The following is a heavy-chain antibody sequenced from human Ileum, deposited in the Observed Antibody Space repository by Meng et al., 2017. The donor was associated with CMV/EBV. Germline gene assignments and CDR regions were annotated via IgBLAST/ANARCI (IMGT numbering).Heavy chain of an antibody. Sequence: ASSKVSCRASGYTFSTYGISWVRQAPAQGLVWVAWINLDNSNIKYAQKFQGRVSVTTDTSTSTAYMELRTLRSDDTAVYYYARGRGIVPDSLDVWGQGTTVTVSS. CDR2: INLDNSNI. CDR3: ARGRGIVPDSLDV. J-gene: IGHJ6*02. V-gene: IGHV1-18*01. D-gene: IGHD3-10*01. CDR1: GYTFSTYG.